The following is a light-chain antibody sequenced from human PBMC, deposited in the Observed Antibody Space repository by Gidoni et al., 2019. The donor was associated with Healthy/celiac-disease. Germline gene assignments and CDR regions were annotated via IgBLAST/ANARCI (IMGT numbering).Light chain of an antibody. CDR1: SSDVGSYNL. CDR3: CSYAGSWV. J-gene: IGLJ3*02. CDR2: EGS. V-gene: IGLV2-23*01. Sequence: QSALTQPASVSGSPGQSITISCTGTSSDVGSYNLVSWYQQHPGKAPKLMLYEGSKRPSGVSNRFSGSKSGNTASLTISGLQAEDEADYYCCSYAGSWVFGGGTQLTVL.